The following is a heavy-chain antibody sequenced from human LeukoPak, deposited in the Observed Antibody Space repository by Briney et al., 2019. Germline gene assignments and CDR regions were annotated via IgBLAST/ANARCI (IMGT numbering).Heavy chain of an antibody. CDR3: AREADYSKTYYYYYYMDV. Sequence: GGSLRLSCAASGFTVSSNYMSWVRQAPGKGLEWVSAIYSGGSTYYADSVKGRFTISRDNAKNTLYLQMNSLRAEDTAVYYCAREADYSKTYYYYYYMDVWGKGTTVTVSS. J-gene: IGHJ6*03. CDR1: GFTVSSNY. CDR2: IYSGGST. V-gene: IGHV3-53*01. D-gene: IGHD4-11*01.